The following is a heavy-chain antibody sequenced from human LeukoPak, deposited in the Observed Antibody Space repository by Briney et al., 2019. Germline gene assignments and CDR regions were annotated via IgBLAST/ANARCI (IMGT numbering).Heavy chain of an antibody. J-gene: IGHJ4*02. CDR2: IYHSGTT. D-gene: IGHD1-26*01. CDR3: ARDGGLVGAAFDY. V-gene: IGHV4-59*01. Sequence: PSETLSLTCTVSGDPISSYYWSWIRQPPGKGLEWIGYIYHSGTTNYNPSLKSRVTISVDTSKNQFSLQLNSVTAADTAVYYCARDGGLVGAAFDYWGQGTLVTVSS. CDR1: GDPISSYY.